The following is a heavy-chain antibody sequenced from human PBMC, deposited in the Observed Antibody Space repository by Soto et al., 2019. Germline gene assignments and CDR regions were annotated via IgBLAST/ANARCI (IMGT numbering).Heavy chain of an antibody. Sequence: PGESLKISCKGSGYSFTSYWIGWVRQMPGKGLEWMGIIYPGDSDTRYSPSFQGQVTISADKSISTAYLQWSSLKASDTAMYYCARRSSSSTRYYYYMDVWGKGTTVTVSS. CDR3: ARRSSSSTRYYYYMDV. CDR2: IYPGDSDT. V-gene: IGHV5-51*01. D-gene: IGHD6-6*01. CDR1: GYSFTSYW. J-gene: IGHJ6*03.